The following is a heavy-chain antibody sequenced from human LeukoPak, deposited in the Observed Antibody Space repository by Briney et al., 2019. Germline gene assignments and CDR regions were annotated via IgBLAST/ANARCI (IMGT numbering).Heavy chain of an antibody. J-gene: IGHJ3*02. Sequence: SETLSLTCTVSGGSISSYYWSWIRQPPGKGLEWIGYIYYSGSTNYNPSLKSRVTISVDTSKNQFSLKLSSVTAADTAVYYCARAGTCYYDSSGYPWAFDIWGQGTMVTVSS. CDR3: ARAGTCYYDSSGYPWAFDI. CDR2: IYYSGST. D-gene: IGHD3-22*01. V-gene: IGHV4-59*01. CDR1: GGSISSYY.